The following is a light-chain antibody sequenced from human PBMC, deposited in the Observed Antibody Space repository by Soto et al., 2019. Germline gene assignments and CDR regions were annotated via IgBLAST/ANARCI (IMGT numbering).Light chain of an antibody. V-gene: IGKV3-15*01. Sequence: EIVMPPSPAPLSLSPGERATLPCRPSQSVSSNLAWYQQTPGQAPRLLIYGASTRATGIPARFSGSGGGTEFTLTISSLQPADFAVYYCQQYNNWLPITFGQGTKLDI. CDR1: QSVSSN. J-gene: IGKJ5*01. CDR3: QQYNNWLPIT. CDR2: GAS.